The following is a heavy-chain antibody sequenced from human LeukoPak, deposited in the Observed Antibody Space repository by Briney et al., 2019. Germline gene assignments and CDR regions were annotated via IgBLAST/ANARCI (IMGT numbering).Heavy chain of an antibody. J-gene: IGHJ4*02. CDR1: GGYISSYY. CDR3: ARGSSGYYDSSGLLDY. D-gene: IGHD3-22*01. Sequence: SETLSLTCTVSGGYISSYYWSWIRQPAGKGLEWIGRIYTSGSTNYNPSHKSRVTMSVDTSKNQFSLKLSSVTAADTAVYYCARGSSGYYDSSGLLDYWGQGTLVTVSS. V-gene: IGHV4-4*07. CDR2: IYTSGST.